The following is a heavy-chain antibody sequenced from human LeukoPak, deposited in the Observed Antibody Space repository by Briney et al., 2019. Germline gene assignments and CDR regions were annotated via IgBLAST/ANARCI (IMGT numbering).Heavy chain of an antibody. CDR2: ISYDGSNK. J-gene: IGHJ4*02. CDR3: AKVLMIVVVSSPVDY. D-gene: IGHD3-22*01. V-gene: IGHV3-30*18. CDR1: GFTFSSYG. Sequence: GGSLRLSCAASGFTFSSYGMHWVRQAPGKGPEWVAVISYDGSNKYYADSVKGRFTISRDNSKNTLYLQMNSLRAEDTAVYYCAKVLMIVVVSSPVDYWGQGTLVTVSS.